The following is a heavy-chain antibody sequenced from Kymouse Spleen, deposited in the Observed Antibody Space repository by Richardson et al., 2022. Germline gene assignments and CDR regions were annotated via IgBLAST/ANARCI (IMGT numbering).Heavy chain of an antibody. CDR3: ARVWNYGFFDY. Sequence: QVQLQQWGAGLLKPSETLSLTCAVYGGSFSGYYWSWIRQPPGKGLEWIGEINHSGSTNYNPSLKSRVTISVDTSKNQFSLKLSSVTAADTAVYYCARVWNYGFFDYWGQGTLVTVSS. V-gene: IGHV4-34*01. CDR2: INHSGST. CDR1: GGSFSGYY. J-gene: IGHJ4*02. D-gene: IGHD1-7*01.